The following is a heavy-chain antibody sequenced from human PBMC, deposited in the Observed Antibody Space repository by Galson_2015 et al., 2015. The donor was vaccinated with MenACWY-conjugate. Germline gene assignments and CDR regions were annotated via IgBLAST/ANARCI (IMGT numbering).Heavy chain of an antibody. CDR2: DSDT. D-gene: IGHD5-24*01. Sequence: DSDTRYSPSFQGQVTISADKSISTAYLQWSSLKASDTAMYYCARRGMATIPYYYGMDVWGQGTTVTVSS. V-gene: IGHV5-51*06. J-gene: IGHJ6*02. CDR3: ARRGMATIPYYYGMDV.